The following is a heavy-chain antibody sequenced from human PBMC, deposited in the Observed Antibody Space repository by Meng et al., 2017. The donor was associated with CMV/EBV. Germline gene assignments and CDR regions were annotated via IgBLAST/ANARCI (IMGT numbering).Heavy chain of an antibody. V-gene: IGHV1-69*10. CDR3: ASAPDIVVVPAAIPGYYYGMDV. Sequence: SVKVSCKASGVTFSSYAISWVRQAPGQGLEWMGGIIPILGIANYAQKFQGRVTITADKSTSTAYMELSSLRSEDTAVYYCASAPDIVVVPAAIPGYYYGMDVWGQGTTVTVSS. J-gene: IGHJ6*02. CDR2: IIPILGIA. D-gene: IGHD2-2*02. CDR1: GVTFSSYA.